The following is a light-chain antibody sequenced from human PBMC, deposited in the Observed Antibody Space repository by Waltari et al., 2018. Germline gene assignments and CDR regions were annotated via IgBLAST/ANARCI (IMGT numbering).Light chain of an antibody. CDR3: QQYGNSPRT. CDR2: AAS. Sequence: ETVLTQSPGTLSLSPGERATLSCRASQSVYSNFLAWYQQKPGQAPSLLIYAASSRATGIPDRFSGSGSGTDFTLTISGLEPEDVAVYYCQQYGNSPRTFGPGTTVEI. CDR1: QSVYSNF. J-gene: IGKJ3*01. V-gene: IGKV3-20*01.